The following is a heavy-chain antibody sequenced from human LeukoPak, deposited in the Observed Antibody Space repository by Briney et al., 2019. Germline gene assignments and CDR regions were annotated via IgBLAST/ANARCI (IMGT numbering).Heavy chain of an antibody. Sequence: GGSLRLSCTASGFTFGDYAMTWVRQPPGKGLEWVSSIFQGGGEIHYADSVRGRFTISRDNSRSTLFLQMNSLRAEDTAIYYCATYRQVMLPFESWGQGTLVTVSS. D-gene: IGHD5-18*01. CDR2: IFQGGGEI. CDR1: GFTFGDYA. J-gene: IGHJ4*02. V-gene: IGHV3-23*01. CDR3: ATYRQVMLPFES.